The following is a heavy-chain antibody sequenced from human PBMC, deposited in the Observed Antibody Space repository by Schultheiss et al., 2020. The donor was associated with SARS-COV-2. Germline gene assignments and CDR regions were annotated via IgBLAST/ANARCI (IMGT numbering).Heavy chain of an antibody. V-gene: IGHV1-2*06. CDR3: ARVLGDSSGWYSRGGWFDP. Sequence: ASVKVSCKASGYTFTGYYMHWVRQAPGQGLEWMGRINPNSGGTNYAQKFQGRVTMTRDTSISTAYMELSRLRSDDTAVYYCARVLGDSSGWYSRGGWFDPWGQGTLVTVSS. D-gene: IGHD6-19*01. CDR2: INPNSGGT. J-gene: IGHJ5*02. CDR1: GYTFTGYY.